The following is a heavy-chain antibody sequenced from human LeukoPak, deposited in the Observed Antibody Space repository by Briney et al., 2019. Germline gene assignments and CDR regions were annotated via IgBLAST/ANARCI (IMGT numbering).Heavy chain of an antibody. CDR3: ARLYYDILTGSHYYYYYGMDV. Sequence: SVKVSCKASGGTFSSYAISWVRQAPGQGLEWMGRIIPILGMANYAQKFQGRVTITADKSTSTAYMELSSLRSEDTAVYYCARLYYDILTGSHYYYYYGMDVWGQGTTVTVSS. CDR1: GGTFSSYA. CDR2: IIPILGMA. D-gene: IGHD3-9*01. V-gene: IGHV1-69*04. J-gene: IGHJ6*02.